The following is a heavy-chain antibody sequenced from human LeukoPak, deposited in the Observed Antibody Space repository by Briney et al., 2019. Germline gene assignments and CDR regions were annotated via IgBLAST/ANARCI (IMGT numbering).Heavy chain of an antibody. Sequence: SETLSLTCTVSGGSISSYYWSWIRQPPGKGLEWIGYIYYSGSTTYNPSLKSRVTISVDTSKNQFSLKLSSVTAADTAVYYCARTPAGYSNGMDVWGQGTTVTVSS. CDR1: GGSISSYY. J-gene: IGHJ6*02. CDR2: IYYSGST. CDR3: ARTPAGYSNGMDV. D-gene: IGHD6-13*01. V-gene: IGHV4-59*08.